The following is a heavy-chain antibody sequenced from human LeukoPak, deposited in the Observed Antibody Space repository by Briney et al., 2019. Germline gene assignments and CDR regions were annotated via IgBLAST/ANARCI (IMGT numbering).Heavy chain of an antibody. CDR1: GGTISSYY. J-gene: IGHJ5*02. V-gene: IGHV4-59*08. CDR3: ARHTNSYGFFGNWFDP. D-gene: IGHD5-18*01. CDR2: IYYSGST. Sequence: KPSETLSLTCTVSGGTISSYYWSWIRQPPGKGLEWIGYIYYSGSTNYNPSLKSRVTISVDTSKNQFSLKLSSVTAVDTAVYYCARHTNSYGFFGNWFDPWGQGTLVTVSS.